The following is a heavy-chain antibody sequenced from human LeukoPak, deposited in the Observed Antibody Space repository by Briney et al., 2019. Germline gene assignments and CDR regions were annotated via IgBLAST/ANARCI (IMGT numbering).Heavy chain of an antibody. CDR3: ARYYDFWSGYYAFDY. CDR1: GYTFTSYG. V-gene: IGHV1-18*01. J-gene: IGHJ4*02. Sequence: ASVKVSCKASGYTFTSYGISWVRQAPGQGLEWMGWISAYNGNTNYAQKLQGRVTMTTDTSTSTAYMELSSLRSEDTAVYYCARYYDFWSGYYAFDYWGQGTLVTVSS. D-gene: IGHD3-3*01. CDR2: ISAYNGNT.